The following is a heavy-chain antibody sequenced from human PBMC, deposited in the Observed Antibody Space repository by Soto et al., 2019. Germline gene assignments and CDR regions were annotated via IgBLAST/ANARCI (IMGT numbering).Heavy chain of an antibody. J-gene: IGHJ4*02. CDR3: ARQLGSACYDY. Sequence: EVQLVESGGGLVKPGGSLRLCCAVSGFTFSAYTMNWVRQAPGKGLEWVSSITYDSAYIYYADSVKGRFTISRDNAKNSLYLQMNSLRAEDTAVYYCARQLGSACYDYWGQGILVTVSS. D-gene: IGHD2-21*02. CDR1: GFTFSAYT. CDR2: ITYDSAYI. V-gene: IGHV3-21*01.